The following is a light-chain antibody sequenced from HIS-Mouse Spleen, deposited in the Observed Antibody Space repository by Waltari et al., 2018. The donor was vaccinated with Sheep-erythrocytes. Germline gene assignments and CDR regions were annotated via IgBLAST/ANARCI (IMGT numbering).Light chain of an antibody. CDR3: QQYGSSPFT. V-gene: IGKV3-20*01. J-gene: IGKJ3*01. Sequence: EIVLTQSPGTLSLSPGERATLSCRASQRVSSSYLAWYQQKPGQAPRLLIYGASCRATGIPDRCSGRGSGTDFTLTISRLEPEDFAVYYCQQYGSSPFTVGPGTKVDIK. CDR2: GAS. CDR1: QRVSSSY.